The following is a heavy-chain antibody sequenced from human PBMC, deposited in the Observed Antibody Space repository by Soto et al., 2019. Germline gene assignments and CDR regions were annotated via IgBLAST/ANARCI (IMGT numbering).Heavy chain of an antibody. V-gene: IGHV1-2*02. J-gene: IGHJ5*02. CDR1: GYTFTGYY. CDR2: INPHSGGT. Sequence: QVQLVQSGAEVKKPGASVKVSCKNSGYTFTGYYIYWVRQAPGQGLEWMGWINPHSGGTDSSQKCQGRVTMTRDTSIRTAYLQMSSPRSDDTAVYYCARTTCSSTICPTNHWGQGTRATVSS. CDR3: ARTTCSSTICPTNH. D-gene: IGHD2-2*01.